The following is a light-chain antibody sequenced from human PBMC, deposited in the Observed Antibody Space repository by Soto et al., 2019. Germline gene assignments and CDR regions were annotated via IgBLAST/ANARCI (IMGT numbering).Light chain of an antibody. CDR2: DAS. CDR3: QQRSNWPPLT. V-gene: IGKV3-11*01. CDR1: QSVSIY. Sequence: EIVLTQSPATLSLSPGERATLSCRTSQSVSIYLAWYQQKPGQAHRLLIYDASNRATGIPARFSGSGSGTDFTLTISSLEPEDFAVYYCQQRSNWPPLTFGGGTKVDI. J-gene: IGKJ4*01.